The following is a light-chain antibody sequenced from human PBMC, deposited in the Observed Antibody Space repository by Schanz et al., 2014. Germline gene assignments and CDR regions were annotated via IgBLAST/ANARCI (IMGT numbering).Light chain of an antibody. Sequence: IVLTQSPATLSLSPGDSATLSCRASQSLSGGYLAWYRQKPGQPPRLLIFDTSNRATGIPARFRGSASGTDFTLPISSLEPEDFAVYYCQHCTDTVTFGQGTNLQIK. V-gene: IGKV3-11*01. CDR2: DTS. J-gene: IGKJ2*01. CDR1: QSLSGGY. CDR3: QHCTDTVT.